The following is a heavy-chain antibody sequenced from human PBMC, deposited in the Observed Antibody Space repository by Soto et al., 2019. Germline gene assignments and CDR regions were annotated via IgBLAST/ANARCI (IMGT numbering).Heavy chain of an antibody. CDR3: AKLGDAVSGYFDF. Sequence: PGGSLRLSCAASGFTFSSYAIHWVRQAPGKGLEWVADVSFDGSHKTYAVPVRGRFTLSRDNSKKTVYLQMNSLRAEDTALYYCAKLGDAVSGYFDFWGQGTQVTVSS. D-gene: IGHD3-3*01. CDR1: GFTFSSYA. J-gene: IGHJ5*01. CDR2: VSFDGSHK. V-gene: IGHV3-30*18.